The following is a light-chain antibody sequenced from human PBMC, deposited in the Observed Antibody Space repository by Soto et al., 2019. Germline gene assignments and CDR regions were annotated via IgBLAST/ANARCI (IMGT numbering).Light chain of an antibody. CDR1: QTINTY. Sequence: DIQMTQSPSSLSASIGDTISITCRASQTINTYLNWYQQKPGKAPELLIYAASSLQSGVPSRFTGSGSGTNFTLTINSLQAEDFATYYCQQSYSSPLYSFGQGTRLEIK. J-gene: IGKJ2*01. CDR3: QQSYSSPLYS. V-gene: IGKV1-39*01. CDR2: AAS.